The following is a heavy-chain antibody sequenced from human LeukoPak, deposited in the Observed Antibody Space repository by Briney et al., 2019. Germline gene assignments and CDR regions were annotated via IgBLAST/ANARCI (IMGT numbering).Heavy chain of an antibody. Sequence: SVKVSCKASGGTFNKYAITWVRQAPGQGLEWMGGIIPMHAPARYAQNFQGRVTITTDESTSTAYMELSSLKSEDTALYYCARGAHSGSFSSWSHPWGQGTLVTVSS. J-gene: IGHJ5*02. D-gene: IGHD3-10*01. V-gene: IGHV1-69*05. CDR3: ARGAHSGSFSSWSHP. CDR1: GGTFNKYA. CDR2: IIPMHAPA.